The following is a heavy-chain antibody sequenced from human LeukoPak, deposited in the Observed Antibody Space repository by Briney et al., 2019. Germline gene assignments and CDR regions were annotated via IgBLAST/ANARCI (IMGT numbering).Heavy chain of an antibody. CDR3: ARDLARAGYYETAYYYYGMDV. CDR1: GGTFSSYT. J-gene: IGHJ6*02. D-gene: IGHD3-22*01. Sequence: SVKVSCKASGGTFSSYTISWVRQAPGQGLEWMGRIIPILGIANYAQKFQDRVTITADKSTSTAYMELSSLRSEDTAVYYCARDLARAGYYETAYYYYGMDVWGQGTTVTVSS. CDR2: IIPILGIA. V-gene: IGHV1-69*04.